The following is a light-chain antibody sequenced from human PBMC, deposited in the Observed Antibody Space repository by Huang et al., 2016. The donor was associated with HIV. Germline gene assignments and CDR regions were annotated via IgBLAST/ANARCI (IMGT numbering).Light chain of an antibody. CDR2: LGS. V-gene: IGKV2-28*01. CDR1: QSLLHSNGYNY. Sequence: DIVMTQSPLSLPVTPGEPASISCRSSQSLLHSNGYNYLHWYRQKPGQSPQLLIYLGSNRASGVPDRFSGSGSGTDFTLKISRVEAEDVGVYYCMQALQTPFTFGPGTKVDIK. CDR3: MQALQTPFT. J-gene: IGKJ3*01.